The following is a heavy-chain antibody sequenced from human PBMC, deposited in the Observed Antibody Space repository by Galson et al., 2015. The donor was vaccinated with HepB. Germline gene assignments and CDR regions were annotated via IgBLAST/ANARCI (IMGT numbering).Heavy chain of an antibody. CDR2: ISSSSTI. J-gene: IGHJ4*02. V-gene: IGHV3-69-1*01. CDR1: GFTFSDYY. Sequence: SLRLSCAASGFTFSDYYMNWVRQAPGKGLEWVSSISSSSTIYYADSVKGRFTISRDNAKNSLYLQMNSLRAEDTAVYYCARDHKLWFGELCFDYWGQGTLVTVSS. CDR3: ARDHKLWFGELCFDY. D-gene: IGHD3-10*01.